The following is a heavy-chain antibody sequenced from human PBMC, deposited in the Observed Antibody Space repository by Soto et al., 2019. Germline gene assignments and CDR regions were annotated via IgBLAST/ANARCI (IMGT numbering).Heavy chain of an antibody. CDR3: ARTENYFSSVSYFDY. J-gene: IGHJ4*02. D-gene: IGHD3-16*01. CDR1: GFSLSTSGVG. Sequence: QITLKESGPQLVKPTQTLTLTCTFSGFSLSTSGVGVGWIRQPPGKALEWLALIYWDDDKRYSPSLKSRLTITKDTSKNQVVLTMTNMDPVDTATYYCARTENYFSSVSYFDYWGQGTLVTVSS. V-gene: IGHV2-5*02. CDR2: IYWDDDK.